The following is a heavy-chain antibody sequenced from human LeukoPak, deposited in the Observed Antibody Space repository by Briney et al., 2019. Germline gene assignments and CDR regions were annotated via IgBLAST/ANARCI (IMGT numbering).Heavy chain of an antibody. D-gene: IGHD1-26*01. Sequence: GGSLRLSCAASGFTVSSNYMSWVRQAPGKGLEGVSIIYSGGSTFYADSVKGRFTISRDNSKNTLYLQMNSLRAEDTAVYYCARGGSYLSAFDIWGQGTMVTVSS. J-gene: IGHJ3*02. V-gene: IGHV3-53*01. CDR1: GFTVSSNY. CDR2: IYSGGST. CDR3: ARGGSYLSAFDI.